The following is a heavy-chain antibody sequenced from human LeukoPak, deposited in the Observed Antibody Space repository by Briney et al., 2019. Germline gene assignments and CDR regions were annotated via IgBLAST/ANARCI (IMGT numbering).Heavy chain of an antibody. CDR2: ISSSSSYI. Sequence: PGGSLRLSCAASGFTFSSYSMNWVRQAPGKGLEWASSISSSSSYIYYADSVKGRFTISRDNAKNSLYLQMNSLRAEDTAVYYCARDLGPGQRGVKFDYWGQGTLVTVSS. CDR3: ARDLGPGQRGVKFDY. D-gene: IGHD3-16*01. V-gene: IGHV3-21*01. J-gene: IGHJ4*02. CDR1: GFTFSSYS.